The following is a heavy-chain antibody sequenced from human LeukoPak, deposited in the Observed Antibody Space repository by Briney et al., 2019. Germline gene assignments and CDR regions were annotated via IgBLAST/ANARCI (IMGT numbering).Heavy chain of an antibody. CDR2: ISWNSGSI. J-gene: IGHJ5*02. CDR3: AKDVSSGWYANWFDP. CDR1: GFTFDDYA. D-gene: IGHD6-19*01. Sequence: QPGGSLRLSCAASGFTFDDYAMHWVRQAPGKGLEWVSGISWNSGSIGYADSVKGRFTISRDNAKNSLYLQMNSLRAEDTALYYCAKDVSSGWYANWFDPWGQGTLVTVSS. V-gene: IGHV3-9*01.